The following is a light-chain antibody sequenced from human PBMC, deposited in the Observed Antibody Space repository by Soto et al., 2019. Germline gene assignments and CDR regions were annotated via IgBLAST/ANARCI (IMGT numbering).Light chain of an antibody. CDR2: DAS. J-gene: IGKJ4*01. CDR3: QQCRNWPLT. CDR1: QNVYNN. V-gene: IGKV3-15*01. Sequence: EIVMTQSPATLSVSPGEGATLSCKASQNVYNNLAWYQQRPGQPPRLLIYDASTRATGISARSSGSGSGTEFTLTISSLQSEDFAVYFCQQCRNWPLTFGGGTQVEIK.